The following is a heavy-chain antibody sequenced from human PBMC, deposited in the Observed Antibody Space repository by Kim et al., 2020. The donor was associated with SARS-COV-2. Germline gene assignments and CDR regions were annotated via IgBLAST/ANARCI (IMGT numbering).Heavy chain of an antibody. Sequence: GGSLRLSCAASGFSFSRYSMNWVRQAPGKGLEWVSSISTGSTYIYYTDSVKGRFTISRDNAKNSLTLQMNSLRPEDTAVYYCARTHGTEYLPLDLWGQGT. CDR2: ISTGSTYI. V-gene: IGHV3-21*01. CDR1: GFSFSRYS. CDR3: ARTHGTEYLPLDL. J-gene: IGHJ5*02. D-gene: IGHD1-1*01.